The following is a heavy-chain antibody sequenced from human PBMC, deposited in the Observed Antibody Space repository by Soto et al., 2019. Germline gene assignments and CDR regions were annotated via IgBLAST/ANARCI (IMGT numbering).Heavy chain of an antibody. CDR3: AKDIGLKNY. J-gene: IGHJ4*02. CDR2: IYYSGST. V-gene: IGHV4-59*01. Sequence: SETLSLTCTVSGGSISSYYWSWIRQPPGKGLEWIGYIYYSGSTNYNPSLKSRVTISVDTSKNQFSLKLSSVTAADTAVYYCAKDIGLKNYWGQGTLVTVSS. CDR1: GGSISSYY. D-gene: IGHD1-26*01.